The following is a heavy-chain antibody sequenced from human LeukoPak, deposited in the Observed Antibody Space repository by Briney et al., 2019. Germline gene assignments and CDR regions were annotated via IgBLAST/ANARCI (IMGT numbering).Heavy chain of an antibody. CDR1: GFTFSGSA. CDR2: IRSKANSYPT. J-gene: IGHJ6*03. CDR3: TRFRYDFWSGYYYYMDV. D-gene: IGHD3-3*01. V-gene: IGHV3-73*01. Sequence: GSLKLSCAASGFTFSGSAMHWVRQASGKGLEWVGRIRSKANSYPTAYAASVKGRFTISRDDSKNTAYLQMNSLKTEDTAVYYCTRFRYDFWSGYYYYMDVWGKGTTVTVSS.